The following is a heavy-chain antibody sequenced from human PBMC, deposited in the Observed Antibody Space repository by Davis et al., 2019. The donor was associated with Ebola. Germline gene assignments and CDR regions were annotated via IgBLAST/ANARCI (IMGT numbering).Heavy chain of an antibody. CDR1: GESFSYYY. CDR2: INHSGSA. Sequence: MPSETLSLTCAVSGESFSYYYWSWICQPPGKGLEWIGEINHSGSANYDPSLKSRATISVDTSKNQFSLKLISVSAADTAVYYCARKTGVRYYFNYWGQGILVTVSP. D-gene: IGHD3-10*01. V-gene: IGHV4-34*01. J-gene: IGHJ4*02. CDR3: ARKTGVRYYFNY.